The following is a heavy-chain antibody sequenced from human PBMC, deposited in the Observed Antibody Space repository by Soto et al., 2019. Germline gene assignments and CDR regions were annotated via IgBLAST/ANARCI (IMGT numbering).Heavy chain of an antibody. Sequence: PSETLSLTCTVSGGSISNGGSISSGSYYWGWIRQPPGKGLEWIGSIYYSGNPSYNPSLKSRVTISVDMSKNQFSLKLSSVTAAETAVYYCARQSYYFDSSGYRQTYWFDPWGQGNLVTVSS. CDR3: ARQSYYFDSSGYRQTYWFDP. V-gene: IGHV4-39*01. CDR2: IYYSGNP. D-gene: IGHD3-22*01. CDR1: GGSISNGGSISSGSYY. J-gene: IGHJ5*02.